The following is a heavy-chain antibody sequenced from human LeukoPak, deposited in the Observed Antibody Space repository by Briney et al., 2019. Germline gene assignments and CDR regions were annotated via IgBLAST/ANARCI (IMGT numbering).Heavy chain of an antibody. J-gene: IGHJ6*02. CDR2: ISSDGSNK. CDR1: GFTFSTYG. CDR3: ATDSGTAVAEYYYYGMDV. Sequence: GGSLRLSCAASGFTFSTYGMHWVRQAPGKGLEWVAVISSDGSNKYYADSVKGRFTIFRDNSMNTLYLQMSSLRAEDTAVYYCATDSGTAVAEYYYYGMDVWGQGTTVTVSS. D-gene: IGHD6-19*01. V-gene: IGHV3-30*03.